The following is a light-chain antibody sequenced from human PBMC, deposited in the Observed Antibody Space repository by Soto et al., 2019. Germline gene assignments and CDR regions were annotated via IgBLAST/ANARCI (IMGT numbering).Light chain of an antibody. Sequence: IQLTQSPSSLSASVGDRVTITCRASQGISSFFAWYQQKPGKAPKLLIYGASTLQSGVPSRFSGSGSGTVFTLTIGSLQPEDFATYYCQQLNSFPIPFGPGTKVDIK. CDR3: QQLNSFPIP. CDR1: QGISSF. CDR2: GAS. V-gene: IGKV1-9*01. J-gene: IGKJ3*01.